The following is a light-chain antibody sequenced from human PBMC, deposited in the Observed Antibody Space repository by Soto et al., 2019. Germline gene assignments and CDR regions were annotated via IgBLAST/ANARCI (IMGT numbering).Light chain of an antibody. Sequence: THSPATLSLSPGERATLPCRASQSISSWLAWYQQKQGKAPKLLIYDASSLESGVPSRFSGSGSATEGTITISSLQPDDGATYYCQHYNSYSEAFGQGTKVDIK. CDR3: QHYNSYSEA. CDR2: DAS. V-gene: IGKV1-5*01. CDR1: QSISSW. J-gene: IGKJ1*01.